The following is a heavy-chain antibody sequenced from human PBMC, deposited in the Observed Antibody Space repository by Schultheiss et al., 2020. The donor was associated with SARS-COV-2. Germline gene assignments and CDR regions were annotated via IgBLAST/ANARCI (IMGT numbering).Heavy chain of an antibody. J-gene: IGHJ4*02. CDR1: GFTFSNAW. V-gene: IGHV3-73*01. CDR2: IRSKANSYAT. CDR3: AKDVKRTGSAPDY. Sequence: GGSLRLSCAASGFTFSNAWMSWVRQAPGKGLEWVGRIRSKANSYATAYAASVKGRFTISRDDSKNTAYLQMNSLRAEDTAVYYCAKDVKRTGSAPDYWGQGTLVTVSS. D-gene: IGHD1-26*01.